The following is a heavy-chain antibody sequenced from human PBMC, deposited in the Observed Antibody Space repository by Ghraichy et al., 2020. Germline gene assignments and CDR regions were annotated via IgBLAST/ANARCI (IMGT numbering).Heavy chain of an antibody. D-gene: IGHD3-10*01. Sequence: SETLSLTCAVYGGSFSGYYWSWIRQPPGKGLEWIGEINHSGSTNYNPSLKSRVTISVDTSKNQFSLKLSSVTAADTAVYYCARVRGPLKNYGMDVWGQGTTVTVSS. V-gene: IGHV4-34*01. CDR2: INHSGST. CDR3: ARVRGPLKNYGMDV. CDR1: GGSFSGYY. J-gene: IGHJ6*01.